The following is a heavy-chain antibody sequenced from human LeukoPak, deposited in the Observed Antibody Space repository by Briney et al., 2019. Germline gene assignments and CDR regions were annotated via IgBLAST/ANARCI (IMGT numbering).Heavy chain of an antibody. V-gene: IGHV4-4*07. J-gene: IGHJ4*02. CDR2: THTSGST. D-gene: IGHD2-2*03. CDR1: GGSIGNYY. Sequence: PSETLPLTCTVSGGSIGNYYWSWIRQPAGKGLEWIGRTHTSGSTNYNPSLKSRVTMSVDTSKNRFSLKLTSVTAADTAVYYCARGRWKTGMDSPYYFDYWGQGTLVTVSS. CDR3: ARGRWKTGMDSPYYFDY.